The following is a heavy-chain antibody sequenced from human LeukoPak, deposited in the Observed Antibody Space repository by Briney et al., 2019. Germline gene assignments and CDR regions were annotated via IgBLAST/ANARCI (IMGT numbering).Heavy chain of an antibody. V-gene: IGHV4-59*01. CDR1: GDSISNYY. Sequence: SSETLSLTCNVSGDSISNYYWSWIRQPPGKGLEWIGYIYNSGNTNYNPSLKSRVTISEDTSTNQFSLKLSSVTAADTAVYYCARTVHYSSGWSPTYYFDYWGQGTLVTVSS. CDR2: IYNSGNT. D-gene: IGHD6-19*01. J-gene: IGHJ4*02. CDR3: ARTVHYSSGWSPTYYFDY.